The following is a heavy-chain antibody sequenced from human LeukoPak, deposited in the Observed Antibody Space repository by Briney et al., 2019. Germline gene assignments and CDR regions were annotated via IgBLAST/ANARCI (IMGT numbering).Heavy chain of an antibody. CDR3: ARGQWELGGYFDY. J-gene: IGHJ4*02. Sequence: SETLSLTCTVSGGSISSYCWSWIRQPPGKGLEWIGYIYYSGSTNYNPSLKSRVTISVDTSKNQFSLKLSSVTAADTAVYYCARGQWELGGYFDYWGQGTLVTVSS. D-gene: IGHD1-26*01. CDR1: GGSISSYC. V-gene: IGHV4-59*01. CDR2: IYYSGST.